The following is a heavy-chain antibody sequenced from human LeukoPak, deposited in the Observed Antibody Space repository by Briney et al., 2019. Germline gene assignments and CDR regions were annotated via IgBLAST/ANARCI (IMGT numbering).Heavy chain of an antibody. CDR2: IKQDGSEK. D-gene: IGHD6-13*01. J-gene: IGHJ5*02. Sequence: GGSLRLSCAASGFPFSRYYMIWVRQAPGKGLEWVANIKQDGSEKYYVDSVKGRYTISRDNAKNSLYLQMNSLRAEDTVVYYCARDSSIAAAGYNWSDPWGQGTLVTAST. CDR1: GFPFSRYY. CDR3: ARDSSIAAAGYNWSDP. V-gene: IGHV3-7*01.